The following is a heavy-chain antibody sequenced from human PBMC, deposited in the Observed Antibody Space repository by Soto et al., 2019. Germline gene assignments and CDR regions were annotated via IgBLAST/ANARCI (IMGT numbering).Heavy chain of an antibody. J-gene: IGHJ4*02. CDR1: GFTFSSYG. CDR2: IWYDGSNK. V-gene: IGHV3-33*01. D-gene: IGHD3-22*01. Sequence: QVQLVESGGGVVQPGRSLRLSCAASGFTFSSYGMHWVRQAPGKGLEWVAVIWYDGSNKYYADSVKGRFTISRDNSKNPLYLQMSSPRAEDTAVYYCARDTNYYDSSGYYGGLDYWGQGTLVTVSS. CDR3: ARDTNYYDSSGYYGGLDY.